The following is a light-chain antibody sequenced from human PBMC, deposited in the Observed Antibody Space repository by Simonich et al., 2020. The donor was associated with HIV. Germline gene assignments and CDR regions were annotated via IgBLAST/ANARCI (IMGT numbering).Light chain of an antibody. CDR2: GAS. J-gene: IGKJ2*01. V-gene: IGKV3-15*01. Sequence: DIVMTQSPATLSVSPGEGVTPSCRASQSVSSSLSWYQQKPGPAPRLLIYGASTRATVIPARFSGSGSGTEFTLTISSMQSEDFAVYYCQQYKSWPYTFGQGTKLEIK. CDR1: QSVSSS. CDR3: QQYKSWPYT.